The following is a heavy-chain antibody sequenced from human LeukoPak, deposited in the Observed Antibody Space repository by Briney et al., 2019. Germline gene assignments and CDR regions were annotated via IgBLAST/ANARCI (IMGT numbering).Heavy chain of an antibody. Sequence: PSETLSLTCTVSGGSISSGGYYWSWIRQHPGKGLEWIGYIYYSGCTYYNPSLKSRVTISVDTSKNQFSLKLSSVTAADTAAYYCARDLLGDVFDYWGQGTLVTVSS. CDR2: IYYSGCT. D-gene: IGHD4-17*01. CDR3: ARDLLGDVFDY. J-gene: IGHJ4*02. CDR1: GGSISSGGYY. V-gene: IGHV4-31*03.